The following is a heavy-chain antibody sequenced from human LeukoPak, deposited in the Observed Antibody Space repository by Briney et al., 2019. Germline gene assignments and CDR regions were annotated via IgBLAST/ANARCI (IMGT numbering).Heavy chain of an antibody. V-gene: IGHV4-59*01. D-gene: IGHD3-3*01. J-gene: IGHJ4*02. CDR1: GGSISGYY. CDR3: ARYRPSESRSGEVTSLDY. CDR2: IYYTGNT. Sequence: SETLSLTCIVSGGSISGYYWSWIRQPPGKGLELIGHIYYTGNTVYNPSLKSRATILLDTSENQLSLKLRSVTTADTTVYYCARYRPSESRSGEVTSLDYWGQGTLVTVSS.